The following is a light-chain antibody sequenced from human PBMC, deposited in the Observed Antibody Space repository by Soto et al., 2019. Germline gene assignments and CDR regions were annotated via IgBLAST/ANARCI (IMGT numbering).Light chain of an antibody. V-gene: IGLV2-14*01. CDR1: SSDVGDYNY. CDR2: EVS. CDR3: SSYTSYTTYV. J-gene: IGLJ1*01. Sequence: QSALTQPASVSGSPGQSITISCTGTSSDVGDYNYVSWYRQHPGKAPKLMIYEVSNRPSGVSNRFSGSKSGNTASLTISGHHAEDEADYYCSSYTSYTTYVFGTGTKVTVL.